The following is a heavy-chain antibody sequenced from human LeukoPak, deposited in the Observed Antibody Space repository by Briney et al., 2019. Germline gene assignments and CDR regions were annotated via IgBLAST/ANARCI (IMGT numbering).Heavy chain of an antibody. CDR3: ARDPSTATPYYFDY. CDR2: ISAYNGNT. CDR1: GYTFTSYG. Sequence: ASVTVSFKSSGYTFTSYGISWVRQAPGQGLEWMGWISAYNGNTNYAQKLQGRVTMTTDTSTSTAYMELRSLRSDDTAVYYCARDPSTATPYYFDYWGQGTLVTVSS. D-gene: IGHD2-2*01. J-gene: IGHJ4*02. V-gene: IGHV1-18*01.